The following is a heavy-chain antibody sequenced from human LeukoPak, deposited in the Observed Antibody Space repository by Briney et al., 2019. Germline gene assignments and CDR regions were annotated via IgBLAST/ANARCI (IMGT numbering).Heavy chain of an antibody. CDR1: GFTFSSCA. CDR2: IQPDGSEK. J-gene: IGHJ4*02. Sequence: GGSLRLSCAASGFTFSSCAMSWVRQAPGKGLEWVANIQPDGSEKYYVDSVKGRFTVSRDNGKYSLYLQMNSLRAEDTAVYYCASLPSSGWYVSGNDFWGQGTLVTVSS. D-gene: IGHD6-19*01. V-gene: IGHV3-7*02. CDR3: ASLPSSGWYVSGNDF.